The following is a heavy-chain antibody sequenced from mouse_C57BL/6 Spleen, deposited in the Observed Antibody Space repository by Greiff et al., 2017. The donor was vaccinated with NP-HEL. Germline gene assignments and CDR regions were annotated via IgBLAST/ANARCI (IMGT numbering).Heavy chain of an antibody. D-gene: IGHD2-3*01. V-gene: IGHV1-80*01. CDR1: GYAFSSYW. CDR3: ARGDGYPAWFAY. CDR2: IYPGDGDT. Sequence: VQLQESGAELVKPGASVKISCKASGYAFSSYWMNWVKQRPGKGLEWIGQIYPGDGDTNYNGKFKGKATLTADKSSSTAYMQLSSLTSEDSAVYFCARGDGYPAWFAYWGQGTLVTVSA. J-gene: IGHJ3*01.